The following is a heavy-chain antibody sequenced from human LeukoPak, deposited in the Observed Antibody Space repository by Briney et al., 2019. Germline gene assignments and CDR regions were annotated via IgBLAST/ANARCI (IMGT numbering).Heavy chain of an antibody. CDR1: GFTVSSNY. V-gene: IGHV3-53*01. CDR2: IYSGGST. J-gene: IGHJ3*02. CDR3: ARERWELLTGAFDI. D-gene: IGHD1-26*01. Sequence: GSLRLSCAASGFTVSSNYMSWVRQAPGKGLEWVSVIYSGGSTYYADSVKGRFTISRDNSKNTLYLQMNSLRAEDTAVYYCARERWELLTGAFDIWGQGTMVTVSS.